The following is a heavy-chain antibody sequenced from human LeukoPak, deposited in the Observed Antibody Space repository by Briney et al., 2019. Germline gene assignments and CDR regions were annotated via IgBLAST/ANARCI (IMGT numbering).Heavy chain of an antibody. D-gene: IGHD5-18*01. CDR1: GFTFSSYA. V-gene: IGHV3-30-3*01. Sequence: GALRLSCAASGFTFSSYAMHWVRQAPGKGLEWVAVISYDGSNKYYADSVKGRFTISRDNSKNTLYLQMNSLRAEDTAVYYCARDRGYSYGFNWFDPWGQGTLVTVSS. J-gene: IGHJ5*02. CDR3: ARDRGYSYGFNWFDP. CDR2: ISYDGSNK.